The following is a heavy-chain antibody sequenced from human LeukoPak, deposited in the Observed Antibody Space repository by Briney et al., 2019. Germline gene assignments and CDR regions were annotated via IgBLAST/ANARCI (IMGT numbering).Heavy chain of an antibody. CDR2: ISYDGSNK. CDR3: ARDFWSGYEESENFDY. J-gene: IGHJ4*02. D-gene: IGHD3-3*01. CDR1: GFTFSSYA. Sequence: GGSLRLSCAASGFTFSSYAMHWVRQAPGKGLEWVAVISYDGSNKYYADSVKGRFTISRDNSKNTLYLQMNSLRAEDTAMYYCARDFWSGYEESENFDYWGQGTLVTVSS. V-gene: IGHV3-30*04.